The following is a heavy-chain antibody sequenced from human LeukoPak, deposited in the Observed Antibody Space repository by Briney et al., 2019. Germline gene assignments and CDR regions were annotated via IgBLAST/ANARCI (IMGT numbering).Heavy chain of an antibody. V-gene: IGHV4-34*01. D-gene: IGHD4-17*01. Sequence: PSETLSLTCAVYGGSFSGYYWSWIRQPPGKGLEWIGEINHSGSTNYNPSLKSRVTISVDKSKNQFSLKLNSVTAADTAVYYCARKDYGDHRGFDYWGQGTLVTVSS. CDR1: GGSFSGYY. CDR3: ARKDYGDHRGFDY. J-gene: IGHJ4*02. CDR2: INHSGST.